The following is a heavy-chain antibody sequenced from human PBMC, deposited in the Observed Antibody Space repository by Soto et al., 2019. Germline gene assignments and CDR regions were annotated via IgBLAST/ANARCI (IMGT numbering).Heavy chain of an antibody. CDR3: ATRGHSGSYRHFDF. V-gene: IGHV3-23*01. CDR2: FSATTGNT. Sequence: EVQLLESGGGLVQPGGSLRLSCAASGFTFSTYAMSWVRQAPGKGLEWVSTFSATTGNTYYADSVKGRFTISRDNSKNTLYLQLKSLKAEDTAVYYCATRGHSGSYRHFDFWGQGTLVTVSS. CDR1: GFTFSTYA. D-gene: IGHD1-26*01. J-gene: IGHJ4*02.